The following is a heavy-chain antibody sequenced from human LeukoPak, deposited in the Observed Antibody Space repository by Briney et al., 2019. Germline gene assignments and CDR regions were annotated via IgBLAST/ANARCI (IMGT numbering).Heavy chain of an antibody. CDR1: GFTFSSHW. CDR2: INRDGSTT. D-gene: IGHD3-10*01. V-gene: IGHV3-74*01. Sequence: GRSLRLSCAASGFTFSSHWMHWVRQAPGKGLVWVSRINRDGSTTAYAESVKGRFTISRDNSKNTLYLQMNSLRAEDTALYYCAKTPTYYYGSGRGAFDIWGQGTMVTVSS. CDR3: AKTPTYYYGSGRGAFDI. J-gene: IGHJ3*02.